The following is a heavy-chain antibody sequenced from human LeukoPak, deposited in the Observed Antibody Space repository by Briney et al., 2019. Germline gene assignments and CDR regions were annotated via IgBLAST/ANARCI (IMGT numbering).Heavy chain of an antibody. Sequence: SETLSLTCTVSGGSISSYYWSWIRQPPGKGLEWIGYIYYSGSTNYNPSLKSRVTMSVDTSKNQFSLKLSSVTAADTAVYYCAREMAGLDYWGQGTLVTVSS. CDR1: GGSISSYY. J-gene: IGHJ4*02. CDR3: AREMAGLDY. CDR2: IYYSGST. V-gene: IGHV4-59*12. D-gene: IGHD6-19*01.